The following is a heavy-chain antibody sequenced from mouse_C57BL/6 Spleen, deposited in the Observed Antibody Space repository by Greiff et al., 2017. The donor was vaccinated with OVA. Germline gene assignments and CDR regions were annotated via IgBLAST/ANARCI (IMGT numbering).Heavy chain of an antibody. Sequence: QVHVKQPGAELVKPGASVKLSCKASGYTFTSYWMHWVKQRPGQGLEWIGMIHPNSGSTNYNEKFKSKATLTVDKSSSTAYMQLSSLTSEDSAVYYCARSKTGTSDYWGQGTTLTVSS. CDR3: ARSKTGTSDY. D-gene: IGHD4-1*01. CDR2: IHPNSGST. J-gene: IGHJ2*01. CDR1: GYTFTSYW. V-gene: IGHV1-64*01.